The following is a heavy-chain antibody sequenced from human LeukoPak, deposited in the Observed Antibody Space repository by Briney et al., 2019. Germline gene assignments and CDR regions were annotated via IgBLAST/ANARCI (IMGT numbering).Heavy chain of an antibody. CDR3: ARGRGTTSWYWAADS. CDR1: GFTFSSYW. Sequence: GGSLRLSCAASGFTFSSYWMSWVRQAPGKGLEWVANIKQDGSENHYVDSVKGRFTISRDNAQNSLYLQMNSLRAEDTAVYYCARGRGTTSWYWAADSWGQGTLVTVSS. CDR2: IKQDGSEN. V-gene: IGHV3-7*05. D-gene: IGHD6-13*01. J-gene: IGHJ4*02.